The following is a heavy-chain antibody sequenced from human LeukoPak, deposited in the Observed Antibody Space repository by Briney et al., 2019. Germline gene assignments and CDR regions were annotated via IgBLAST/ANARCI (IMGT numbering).Heavy chain of an antibody. Sequence: GGSLRLSCAASGFTFSSYWMHWVRQAPGKGLVWVSRINSDGSSTIYADSVKGRFTISRDNAKNTLYLQMNSLRAEDTAVYYCAGVDGVSGSYRLRYWGQGILVTVSS. CDR1: GFTFSSYW. D-gene: IGHD3-16*02. V-gene: IGHV3-74*01. CDR2: INSDGSST. CDR3: AGVDGVSGSYRLRY. J-gene: IGHJ4*02.